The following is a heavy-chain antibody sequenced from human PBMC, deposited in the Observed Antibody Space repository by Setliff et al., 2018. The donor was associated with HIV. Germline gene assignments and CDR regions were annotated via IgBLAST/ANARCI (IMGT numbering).Heavy chain of an antibody. CDR1: GGSISSGDYY. Sequence: NPSETLSLTCTVSGGSISSGDYYWSWIRQSPGKGLEWIGHIYYSGRIYYNPSLKSRVTISVDTSKNQFSLKLSSVTAADTAVYYCARGQDGHSVLFDYWGQGALVTVSS. V-gene: IGHV4-30-4*02. D-gene: IGHD3-10*02. CDR2: IYYSGRI. J-gene: IGHJ4*02. CDR3: ARGQDGHSVLFDY.